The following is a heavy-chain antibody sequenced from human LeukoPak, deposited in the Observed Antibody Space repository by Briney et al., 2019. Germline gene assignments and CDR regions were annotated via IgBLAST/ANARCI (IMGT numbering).Heavy chain of an antibody. V-gene: IGHV4-34*01. CDR3: ARHLYYDFWSGYYTGPFDY. D-gene: IGHD3-3*01. CDR2: INHSGST. CDR1: GGSFSGYY. J-gene: IGHJ4*02. Sequence: SETLSLTCAVYGGSFSGYYWSWIRQPPGKGLEWIGEINHSGSTNYNPSLKSRVTISVDTSKNQFSLKLSSVTAADTAVYYCARHLYYDFWSGYYTGPFDYWGQGTLVTVSS.